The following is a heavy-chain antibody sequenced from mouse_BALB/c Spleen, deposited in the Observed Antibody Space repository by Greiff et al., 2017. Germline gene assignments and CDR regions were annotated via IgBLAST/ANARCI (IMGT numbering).Heavy chain of an antibody. CDR2: ISSGSSTI. CDR3: AREGEFITTVVAFDY. Sequence: EVMLVESGGGLVQPGGSRKLSCAASGFTFSSFGMHWVRQAPEKGLEWVAYISSGSSTIYYADTVKGRFTISRDNPKNTLFLQMTSLRSEDTAMYYCAREGEFITTVVAFDYWGQGTTLTVSS. D-gene: IGHD1-1*01. V-gene: IGHV5-17*02. CDR1: GFTFSSFG. J-gene: IGHJ2*01.